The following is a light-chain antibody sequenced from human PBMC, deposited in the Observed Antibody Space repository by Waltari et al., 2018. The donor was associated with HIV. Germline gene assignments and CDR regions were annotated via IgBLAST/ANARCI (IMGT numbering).Light chain of an antibody. CDR2: QVS. J-gene: IGKJ2*01. CDR3: MQGAHWPYT. V-gene: IGKV2-30*01. CDR1: HTLVYSDGNTY. Sequence: DVVMTQSPLSLPVTLGQPASIPCRSSHTLVYSDGNTYLTWFHQRPGQSPRLLIYQVSIRDSGVPDRFSGGGSGTDFTLRINRVEAEDVGLYFCMQGAHWPYTFGQGTKLEI.